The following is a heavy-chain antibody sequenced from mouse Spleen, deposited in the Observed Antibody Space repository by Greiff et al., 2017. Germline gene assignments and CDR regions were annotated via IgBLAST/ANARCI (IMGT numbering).Heavy chain of an antibody. D-gene: IGHD1-1*01. CDR1: GYTFTSYW. CDR2: IDPSDSET. V-gene: IGHV1-52*01. Sequence: QVQLQQPGAELVRPGSSMKLSCKASGYTFTSYWMHWVKQRPIQGLEWIGNIDPSDSETHYNQKFKDKATLTVDKSSSTAYMQLSSLTSEDSAVYYCARHVTTVDAMDYWGQGTSVTVSS. CDR3: ARHVTTVDAMDY. J-gene: IGHJ4*01.